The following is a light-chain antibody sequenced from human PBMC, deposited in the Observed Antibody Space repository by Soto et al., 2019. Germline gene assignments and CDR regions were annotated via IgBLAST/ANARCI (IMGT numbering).Light chain of an antibody. Sequence: IEMTQSPSXASSSGXXXXTXSXRASQTITRWMAWYQQKPGKAPKLLIYDASTLESGVPSRFSGSRSGTEFTLTISSLQPDDFATYYCQQYNSYSWTFGQGTKVDI. J-gene: IGKJ1*01. V-gene: IGKV1-5*01. CDR2: DAS. CDR1: QTITRW. CDR3: QQYNSYSWT.